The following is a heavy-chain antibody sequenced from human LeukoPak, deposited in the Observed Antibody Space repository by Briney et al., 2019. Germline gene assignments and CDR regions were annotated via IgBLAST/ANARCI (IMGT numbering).Heavy chain of an antibody. CDR2: IYHSGRS. J-gene: IGHJ2*01. CDR1: GGSISNYF. CDR3: AREDWYFDL. Sequence: SETLSLTCTVSGGSISNYFWSWLPQPPGKGLEWFGYIYHSGRSYSNPSLNSRVTISLDTPRNHISLELNSVTAADTAVYYCAREDWYFDLWGRGTLVTVSS. V-gene: IGHV4-59*01.